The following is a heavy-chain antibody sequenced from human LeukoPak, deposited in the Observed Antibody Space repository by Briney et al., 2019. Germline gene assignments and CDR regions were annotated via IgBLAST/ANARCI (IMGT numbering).Heavy chain of an antibody. CDR1: GYTLTELS. D-gene: IGHD3-22*01. Sequence: ASVKVSCKVSGYTLTELSMHWVRQAPGKGLEWMGGFDPEDGETIYAQKFQGRVTMTEDTSTDTAYMELSSLRSEDTAVYYCATDGPTMRSFDIWGQGTMVTVSS. CDR3: ATDGPTMRSFDI. V-gene: IGHV1-24*01. CDR2: FDPEDGET. J-gene: IGHJ3*02.